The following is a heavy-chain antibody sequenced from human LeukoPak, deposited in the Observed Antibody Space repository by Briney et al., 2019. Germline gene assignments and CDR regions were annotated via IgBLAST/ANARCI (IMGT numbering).Heavy chain of an antibody. CDR1: GHTFSTYG. V-gene: IGHV3-33*01. Sequence: GGSLRLSCAASGHTFSTYGMHWVRQAPGKGLEWVAVIWYDGTNKYYADSVKGRFTISRDNSKNTLYLQMNSLRAEDTAVYYCARSVAVAGAFTGYGMDVWGQGTTVTVSS. CDR3: ARSVAVAGAFTGYGMDV. J-gene: IGHJ6*02. CDR2: IWYDGTNK. D-gene: IGHD6-19*01.